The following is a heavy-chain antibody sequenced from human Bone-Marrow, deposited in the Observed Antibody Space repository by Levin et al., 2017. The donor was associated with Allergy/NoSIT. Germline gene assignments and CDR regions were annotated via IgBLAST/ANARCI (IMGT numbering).Heavy chain of an antibody. CDR2: IKSKTDGGTT. CDR1: GFTFSNAW. CDR3: TTGRRYSGSYYEYYFDY. J-gene: IGHJ4*02. D-gene: IGHD1-26*01. Sequence: GGSLRLSCAASGFTFSNAWMSRVRQAPGKGLEWVGRIKSKTDGGTTDYAAPVKGRFTISRDDSKNTLYLQMNSLKTEDTAVYYCTTGRRYSGSYYEYYFDYWGQGTLVTVSS. V-gene: IGHV3-15*01.